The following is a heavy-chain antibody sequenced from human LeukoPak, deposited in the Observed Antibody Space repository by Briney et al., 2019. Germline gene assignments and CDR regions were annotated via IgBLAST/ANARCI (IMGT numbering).Heavy chain of an antibody. CDR3: ARGYDWFDP. D-gene: IGHD4-17*01. CDR1: GGSFSGYY. CDR2: INHSGST. J-gene: IGHJ5*02. V-gene: IGHV4-34*01. Sequence: SETLSLICAVYGGSFSGYYWSWIRQPPGKGLEWIGEINHSGSTNYNPSLKSRVTISVDTSKNQFSLKLSSVTAADTAVYYCARGYDWFDPWGQGTLVTVSS.